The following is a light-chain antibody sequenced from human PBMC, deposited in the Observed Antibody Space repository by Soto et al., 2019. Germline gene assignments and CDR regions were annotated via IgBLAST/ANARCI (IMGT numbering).Light chain of an antibody. Sequence: DLVMTQSPLSLPVSPGEPASISCRSSESLLYSNGYNYLDWYLQKPGQSPQLLIYLGSNRASGVPDRFSGSGSGTDFTLKISRMEAEDVGVYYCMQALQTPPTFGQGTKVEI. CDR2: LGS. CDR3: MQALQTPPT. V-gene: IGKV2-28*01. J-gene: IGKJ1*01. CDR1: ESLLYSNGYNY.